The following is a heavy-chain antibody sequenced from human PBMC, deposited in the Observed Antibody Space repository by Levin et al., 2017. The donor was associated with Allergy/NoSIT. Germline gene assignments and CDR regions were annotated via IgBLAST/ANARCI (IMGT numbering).Heavy chain of an antibody. CDR2: ISSTGSTI. CDR1: GFTFSSYE. J-gene: IGHJ4*02. Sequence: GGSLRLSCAASGFTFSSYEMNWVRRAPGKGLEWVSYISSTGSTIYSADPVKGRFTISRDNAKNSLYLHMNSLRAEDTAVYYCARQLGNFWSGYNYFDYWGQGTLVTVSS. D-gene: IGHD3-3*01. V-gene: IGHV3-48*03. CDR3: ARQLGNFWSGYNYFDY.